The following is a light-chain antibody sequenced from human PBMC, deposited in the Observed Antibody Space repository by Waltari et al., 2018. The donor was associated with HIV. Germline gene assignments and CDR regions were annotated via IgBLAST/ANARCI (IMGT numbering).Light chain of an antibody. CDR1: QSISTW. CDR3: QQYNTSSPWT. CDR2: KAS. J-gene: IGKJ1*01. V-gene: IGKV1-5*03. Sequence: DIQMTQSPSALSASVGDRITITCRASQSISTWLAWYQQKPGKAPKILVYKASSLESGVPPRFSCSGSGTEFTLTINNLQPDDFATYYCQQYNTSSPWTFGQGTKVDI.